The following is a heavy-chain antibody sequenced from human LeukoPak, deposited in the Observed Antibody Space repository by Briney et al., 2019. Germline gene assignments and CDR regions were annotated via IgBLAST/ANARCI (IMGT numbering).Heavy chain of an antibody. CDR2: INAGNGNT. D-gene: IGHD3-16*01. Sequence: ASVKVSCKASGYTFTTYTMHWVRQAPAQRLEWMGWINAGNGNTRYSQKLQGRVTITRDTSASTAYMELSSLRSEDTAVYYCARGGSLGDYWGQGTLVTVSS. J-gene: IGHJ4*02. CDR3: ARGGSLGDY. V-gene: IGHV1-3*01. CDR1: GYTFTTYT.